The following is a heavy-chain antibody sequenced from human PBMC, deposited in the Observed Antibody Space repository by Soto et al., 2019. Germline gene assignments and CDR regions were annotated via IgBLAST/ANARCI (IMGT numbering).Heavy chain of an antibody. J-gene: IGHJ4*02. CDR1: GFTFSSYA. D-gene: IGHD3-22*01. Sequence: GGSLRLSCAASGFTFSSYAMSWVRQAPGKGLEWVSAISGSGGSTYYADSVKGRFTISRDNSKNTLYLQMNSLRAEDTAVYYCAKGPHYYDSSGYYFGHWGQGTLVTVSS. CDR2: ISGSGGST. CDR3: AKGPHYYDSSGYYFGH. V-gene: IGHV3-23*01.